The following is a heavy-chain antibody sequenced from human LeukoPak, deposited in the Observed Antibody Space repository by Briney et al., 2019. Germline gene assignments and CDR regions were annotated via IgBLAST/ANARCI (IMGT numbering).Heavy chain of an antibody. D-gene: IGHD2/OR15-2a*01. CDR2: IYPGDSDT. V-gene: IGHV5-51*01. CDR1: GFGFSSSW. Sequence: GESLKISCYGSGFGFSSSWIGWVRQMPGKGLEWIGFIYPGDSDTGYSPSFQAQVTISADKSIGTAFLQWRSLKASDTAMYYCAVGTTPYFVDYWGQGTLVTVSS. CDR3: AVGTTPYFVDY. J-gene: IGHJ4*02.